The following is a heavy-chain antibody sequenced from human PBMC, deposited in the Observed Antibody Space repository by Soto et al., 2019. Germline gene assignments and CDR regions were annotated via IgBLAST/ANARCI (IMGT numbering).Heavy chain of an antibody. CDR1: GGSISPYY. J-gene: IGHJ6*03. D-gene: IGHD6-13*01. V-gene: IGHV4-59*01. Sequence: PSETLSLTCTVSGGSISPYYCSWIRQPPGKGLEWIGYVYYSGNTNYNPSLESRVTISVDTSRDRFLLNLTSATAADTAVYYCARKGAAASYAHYYMDVWGRGTAVTVSS. CDR2: VYYSGNT. CDR3: ARKGAAASYAHYYMDV.